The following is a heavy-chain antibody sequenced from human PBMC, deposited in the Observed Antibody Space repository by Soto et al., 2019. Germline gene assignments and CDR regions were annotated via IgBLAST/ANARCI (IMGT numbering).Heavy chain of an antibody. Sequence: PGGSLRLSCTASGFTFSDHYMDWVRQAPGKGLEWVGRSRNKANSYTTEYGASVKGRFTISRDDSKNSVYLQMNSLKTEDTAVYYCTRKLGPIDDAFDFWGQGTMVTVSS. J-gene: IGHJ3*01. CDR1: GFTFSDHY. CDR2: SRNKANSYTT. CDR3: TRKLGPIDDAFDF. V-gene: IGHV3-72*01. D-gene: IGHD7-27*01.